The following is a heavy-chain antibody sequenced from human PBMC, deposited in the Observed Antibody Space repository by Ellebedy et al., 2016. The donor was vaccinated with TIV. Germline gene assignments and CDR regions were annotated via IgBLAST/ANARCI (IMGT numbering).Heavy chain of an antibody. CDR1: GFTFSSYA. CDR2: TNSDGTS. J-gene: IGHJ6*02. D-gene: IGHD3-9*01. CDR3: AGEKGAYRSGYYFYYGMDV. Sequence: GESLKISCVASGFTFSSYAMSWVRQAPGKGLVWVARTNSDGTSTYADSVKGRFTISRDNAKNTLYLQMHSLRAEDTAVYYCAGEKGAYRSGYYFYYGMDVWGQGTTVTVS. V-gene: IGHV3-74*01.